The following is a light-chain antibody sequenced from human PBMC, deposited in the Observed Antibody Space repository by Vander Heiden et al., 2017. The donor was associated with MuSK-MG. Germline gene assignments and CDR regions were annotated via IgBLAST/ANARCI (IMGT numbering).Light chain of an antibody. J-gene: IGKJ4*01. CDR1: QSVSSGQ. Sequence: EIVLTQSPGTLSLSPGERATLSCRASQSVSSGQLAWFQQKPGQAPRLLIYGASSRAPGIPDRCSGSGSGADFTLTISRLEPEDFAVYYCHHYGGSPRTFGGGTRVEIK. CDR3: HHYGGSPRT. CDR2: GAS. V-gene: IGKV3-20*01.